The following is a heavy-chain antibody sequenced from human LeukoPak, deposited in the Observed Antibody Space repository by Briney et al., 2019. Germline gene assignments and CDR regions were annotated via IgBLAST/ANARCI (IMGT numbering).Heavy chain of an antibody. CDR3: ARNFCSSTSCNDY. Sequence: GGSLRLSCAASGVTVSSNYMSWVRQAPGKGLEWVSVIYSGGSTYYADSVKGRFTISRDNSKNTLYLQMNSLRAEDTAVYYCARNFCSSTSCNDYWGQGTLVTVSS. V-gene: IGHV3-53*01. CDR2: IYSGGST. D-gene: IGHD2-2*01. CDR1: GVTVSSNY. J-gene: IGHJ4*02.